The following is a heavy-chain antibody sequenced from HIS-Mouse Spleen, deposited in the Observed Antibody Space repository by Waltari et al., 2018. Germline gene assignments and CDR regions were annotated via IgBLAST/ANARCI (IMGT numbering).Heavy chain of an antibody. Sequence: QVTLRESGPALVKPTQTLTLTCTFSGFSRSTSGMCVTWIRQPPGKALESLARIDWDDDKYYSTSLKTRLTISRDTSKNQVVLTMTNMDPLDTATYYCARIAEGYTSGWYAFDYWGQGTLVTVSS. V-gene: IGHV2-70*15. CDR1: GFSRSTSGMC. CDR2: IDWDDDK. CDR3: ARIAEGYTSGWYAFDY. D-gene: IGHD6-19*01. J-gene: IGHJ4*02.